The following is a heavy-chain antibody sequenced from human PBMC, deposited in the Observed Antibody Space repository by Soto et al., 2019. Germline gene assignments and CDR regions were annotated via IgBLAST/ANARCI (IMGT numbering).Heavy chain of an antibody. V-gene: IGHV3-48*03. CDR3: ARAEGSNPNCLTAYYSXXXXV. D-gene: IGHD1-26*01. CDR2: INTAGSTK. J-gene: IGHJ6*02. Sequence: GGSLRLSCAASGFTFSNFEMHWVRQAPGKGLEWVSYINTAGSTKYYAESVKGRFTISRDNARNSLFLQMNSLRAEDTAVYYCARAEGSNPNCLTAYYSXXXXVWGQGTTVTVSS. CDR1: GFTFSNFE.